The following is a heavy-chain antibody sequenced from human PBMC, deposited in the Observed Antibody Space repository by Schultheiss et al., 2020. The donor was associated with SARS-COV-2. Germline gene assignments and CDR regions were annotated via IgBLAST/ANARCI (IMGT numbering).Heavy chain of an antibody. J-gene: IGHJ5*02. Sequence: SETLSLTCAVSGYSISSGYYWGWIRQPPGKGLEWIGSIYHSGSTYYNPSLKSRVTISVDTSKNQFSLKLSSVTAADTAVYYCARRVGIAARSPRGGFEPWGQGSLVTVSS. CDR1: GYSISSGYY. CDR3: ARRVGIAARSPRGGFEP. CDR2: IYHSGST. D-gene: IGHD6-6*01. V-gene: IGHV4-38-2*01.